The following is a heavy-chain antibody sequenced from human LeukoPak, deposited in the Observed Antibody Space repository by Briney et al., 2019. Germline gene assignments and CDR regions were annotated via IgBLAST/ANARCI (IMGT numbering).Heavy chain of an antibody. Sequence: ASVKVSCMASGYSFTSYGISWVRQAPGQGLEWMGWISAYNGNTNYAQKLQGRVTMTTDTSTSTAYMELRSLRSDDTAVYYCARDRYSYGSLGYWGQGTLVTVSS. D-gene: IGHD5-18*01. V-gene: IGHV1-18*01. CDR2: ISAYNGNT. CDR3: ARDRYSYGSLGY. J-gene: IGHJ4*02. CDR1: GYSFTSYG.